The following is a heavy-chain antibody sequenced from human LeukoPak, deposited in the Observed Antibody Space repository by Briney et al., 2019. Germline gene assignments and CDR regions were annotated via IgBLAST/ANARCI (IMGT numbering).Heavy chain of an antibody. D-gene: IGHD1-26*01. Sequence: ASVKISCKASGYSFTDYYMHWVRQAPGQGLEWMGRINPKRGGTNYAQKFQGRVTITRDTSASTAYMELSSLRSEDTAVYYCARGKKLPSFDYWGQGTLVTVSS. CDR3: ARGKKLPSFDY. CDR2: INPKRGGT. V-gene: IGHV1-2*06. CDR1: GYSFTDYY. J-gene: IGHJ4*02.